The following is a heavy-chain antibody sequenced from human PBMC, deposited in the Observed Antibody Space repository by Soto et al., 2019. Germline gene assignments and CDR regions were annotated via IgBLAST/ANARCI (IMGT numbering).Heavy chain of an antibody. CDR3: AKESCYCTHTRCHCLVVVFDS. CDR2: IGYDGSNI. Sequence: QVQLVESGGGVVQPGSSLRLSCAASGFTFRNYVMHWVRQAPGKGLEWVAVIGYDGSNIHYADSVKGRFTISRDNSKNTLYLQMNNLRAEDTAVYYCAKESCYCTHTRCHCLVVVFDSWGQGSLVTVSS. D-gene: IGHD2-2*01. CDR1: GFTFRNYV. V-gene: IGHV3-30*18. J-gene: IGHJ4*02.